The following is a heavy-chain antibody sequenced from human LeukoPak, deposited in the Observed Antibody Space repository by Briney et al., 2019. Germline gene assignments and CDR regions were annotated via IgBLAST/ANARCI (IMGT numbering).Heavy chain of an antibody. CDR1: GGSISSYY. V-gene: IGHV4-4*07. Sequence: SETLSLTCTVSGGSISSYYWSWIRQPAGKGLEWIGRIYTSGSTNYNPSRKSRVTMSVDTSKNQFSLKLSSVTAADTAVYYCARPYSGSSGDAFDIWGQGTMVTVSS. CDR3: ARPYSGSSGDAFDI. CDR2: IYTSGST. J-gene: IGHJ3*02. D-gene: IGHD1-26*01.